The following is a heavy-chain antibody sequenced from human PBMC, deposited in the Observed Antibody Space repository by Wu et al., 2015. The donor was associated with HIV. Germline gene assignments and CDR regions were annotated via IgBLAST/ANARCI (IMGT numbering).Heavy chain of an antibody. D-gene: IGHD2-2*01. V-gene: IGHV1-2*02. CDR3: ARGNHIVVVPAATYNWFDP. CDR2: INPNSGGT. J-gene: IGHJ5*02. CDR1: GYTFTGYY. Sequence: QVQLVQSGAEVKKPGASVKVSCKASGYTFTGYYMHWVRQAPGQGLEWMGWINPNSGGTNYAQKFQGRVTMTRDTSISTAYMELSRLRSDDTAVYYCARGNHIVVVPAATYNWFDPGAREPWSPSPQ.